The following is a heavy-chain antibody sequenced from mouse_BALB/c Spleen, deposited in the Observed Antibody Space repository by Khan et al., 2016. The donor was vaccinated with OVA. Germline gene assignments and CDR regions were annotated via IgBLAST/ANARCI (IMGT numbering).Heavy chain of an antibody. J-gene: IGHJ2*01. Sequence: QVQLQQSGAELVKAGASVKMSCKASGYTFTSYWMHWVKQRLGQGLEWFAETNPTNGRPYYNEKFTSKATLTVDKSYCTASLLLIGTTFEDATVDYCTRIKKIVATYFDYGGQGTTLTVSS. CDR1: GYTFTSYW. D-gene: IGHD1-1*01. V-gene: IGHV1S81*02. CDR3: TRIKKIVATYFDY. CDR2: TNPTNGRP.